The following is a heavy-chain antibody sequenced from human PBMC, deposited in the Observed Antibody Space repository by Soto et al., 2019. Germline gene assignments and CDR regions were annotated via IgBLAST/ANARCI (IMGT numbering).Heavy chain of an antibody. D-gene: IGHD2-2*01. V-gene: IGHV3-21*01. CDR3: AREENYCSSTSCYGLHWFDP. CDR1: GFTFSSYS. CDR2: ISSSSSYI. J-gene: IGHJ5*02. Sequence: GESLKISCAASGFTFSSYSMNWVRQAPGKGLEWVSSISSSSSYIYYADSVKGRFTISRDNAKNSLYLQMNSLGAEDTAVYYCAREENYCSSTSCYGLHWFDPWGQGTLVTVSS.